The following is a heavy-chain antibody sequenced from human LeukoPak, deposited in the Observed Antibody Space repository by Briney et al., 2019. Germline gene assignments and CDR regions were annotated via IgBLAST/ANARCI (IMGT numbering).Heavy chain of an antibody. CDR2: IYYTGST. CDR1: GGSISSFY. Sequence: SETLSLTCTVSGGSISSFYWSWIRQPPGKGLEWIGYIYYTGSTNYNSSLKSRVTISVDTSKNQFSLNLSSVTAADTAVYYCAKDGYDSSGYYIYYYYMDVWGKGTTVTISS. CDR3: AKDGYDSSGYYIYYYYMDV. D-gene: IGHD3-22*01. V-gene: IGHV4-59*01. J-gene: IGHJ6*03.